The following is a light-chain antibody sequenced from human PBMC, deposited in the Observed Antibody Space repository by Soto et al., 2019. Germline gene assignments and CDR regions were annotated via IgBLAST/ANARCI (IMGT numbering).Light chain of an antibody. V-gene: IGLV2-14*01. CDR1: TTDIGTYNY. CDR3: ASFKTSSTRV. J-gene: IGLJ1*01. Sequence: QSALTQPASVSGSPGQSITVSCTGSTTDIGTYNYVSWYQQLPGKAPKLIIFEVTNRPSGVSDRFSGSKSGKTASLAISGLQTEDEADYYCASFKTSSTRVFGSGTKVTVL. CDR2: EVT.